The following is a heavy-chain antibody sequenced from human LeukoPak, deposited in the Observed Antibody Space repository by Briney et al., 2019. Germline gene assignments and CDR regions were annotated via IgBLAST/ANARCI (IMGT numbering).Heavy chain of an antibody. CDR1: GGSISSYY. CDR2: IYYSGST. V-gene: IGHV4-59*01. D-gene: IGHD6-13*01. Sequence: KPSATLPLTCTVSGGSISSYYWSWIRAPRGKGLEWIGYIYYSGSTNYTPSLKSRVTISVDTSKNQFSLKLSSVTAADTAVYYCARDREAAAGTFDYWGQGTLVTVSS. CDR3: ARDREAAAGTFDY. J-gene: IGHJ4*02.